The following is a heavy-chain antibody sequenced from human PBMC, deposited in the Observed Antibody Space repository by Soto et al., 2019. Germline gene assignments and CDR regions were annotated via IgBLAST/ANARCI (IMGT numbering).Heavy chain of an antibody. CDR2: IYNRGST. V-gene: IGHV4-30-4*01. Sequence: QVQLQESGPGLVEPSQTVSLTCTVSGGSISSDEYCWSWIRQTPGKGLEWIGHIYNRGSTYSNPSLKSRVTISVDTSKNQFSLKLSSVTAADTAVYYCARGPSGDKVGYWGQGTLVTVSS. CDR3: ARGPSGDKVGY. CDR1: GGSISSDEYC. J-gene: IGHJ4*02. D-gene: IGHD1-26*01.